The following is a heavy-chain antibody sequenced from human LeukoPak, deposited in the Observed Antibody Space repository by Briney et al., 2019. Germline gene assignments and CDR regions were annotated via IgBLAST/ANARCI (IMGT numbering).Heavy chain of an antibody. CDR3: ARGSLFSPNWFDP. CDR1: GFTFSSYW. J-gene: IGHJ5*02. CDR2: INSDGSST. D-gene: IGHD3-10*02. V-gene: IGHV3-74*01. Sequence: GGSLRLSCAASGFTFSSYWMHWVRQAPGKGLVWVSRINSDGSSTSYADSVKGRFTVSRDNANNLLYLQLNSLRAEDTAVYYCARGSLFSPNWFDPWGQGTPVTVSS.